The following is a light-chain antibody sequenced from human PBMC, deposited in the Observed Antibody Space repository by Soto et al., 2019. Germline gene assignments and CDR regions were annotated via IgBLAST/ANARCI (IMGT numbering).Light chain of an antibody. CDR2: ANS. CDR3: QSYDSSLIVSKV. Sequence: QSVLTQPPSVSGAPGQGVTISCSGSSSNFGAGYDVQWYRQFPGTAPKLLIYANSVRPSGVPDRFSGSKSGTSASLAITGLQAEDEADYYCQSYDSSLIVSKVFGTGTKVTVL. V-gene: IGLV1-40*01. CDR1: SSNFGAGYD. J-gene: IGLJ1*01.